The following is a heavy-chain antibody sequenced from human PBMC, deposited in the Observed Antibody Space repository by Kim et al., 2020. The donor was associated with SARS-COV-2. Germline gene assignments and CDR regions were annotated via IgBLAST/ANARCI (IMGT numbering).Heavy chain of an antibody. D-gene: IGHD3-9*01. V-gene: IGHV3-7*01. Sequence: YVESVKGRITISRDNAKNSLYLQMNSLRAEDTAVYYCARGGDILTGYYFGGQGTLVTVSS. CDR3: ARGGDILTGYYF. J-gene: IGHJ4*02.